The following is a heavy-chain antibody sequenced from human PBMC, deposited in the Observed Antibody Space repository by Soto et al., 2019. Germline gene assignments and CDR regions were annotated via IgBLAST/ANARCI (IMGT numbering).Heavy chain of an antibody. J-gene: IGHJ4*02. V-gene: IGHV3-30*18. CDR2: ISYDGSNK. D-gene: IGHD4-4*01. CDR3: AKRHSMKLVDY. CDR1: GFTFSSYG. Sequence: QVRLVESGGGVVQPGRSLRLSCAASGFTFSSYGMHWVRQAPGKGLEWVAVISYDGSNKYYADSVKGRFTISRDNSKNTLYLQMNSLRAEDTAVYYCAKRHSMKLVDYWGQGTLVTVSS.